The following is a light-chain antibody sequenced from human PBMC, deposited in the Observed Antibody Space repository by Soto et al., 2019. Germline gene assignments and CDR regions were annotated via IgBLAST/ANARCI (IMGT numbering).Light chain of an antibody. J-gene: IGLJ3*02. CDR3: QSYDGSLRAVV. V-gene: IGLV1-40*01. Sequence: QSVLTQPPSVSGAPGQRVTISCTGSSSNIGADYDVHWYQQLPGTAPKLLIYGNSNRPSGVPDRFSGSKSGTSASLAITGLQAEDEADYYCQSYDGSLRAVVFGGGTKLTVL. CDR1: SSNIGADYD. CDR2: GNS.